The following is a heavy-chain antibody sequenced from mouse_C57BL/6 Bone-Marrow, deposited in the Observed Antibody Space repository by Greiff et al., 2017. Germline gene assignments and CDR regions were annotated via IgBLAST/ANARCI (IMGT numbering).Heavy chain of an antibody. D-gene: IGHD3-1*01. CDR2: INTDYGTT. CDR3: ARRNTGYNAKDY. V-gene: IGHV1-39*01. Sequence: EVQLQQSGPELVQPGASVKLSCKASGYSFSDYNMYWVRQSHGKRLEWVGEINTDYGTTSYHEKFKGKATLTVDQSYSTPYMQLSRLTSEDSAVYYCARRNTGYNAKDYGDQGNAATVTS. J-gene: IGHJ4*01. CDR1: GYSFSDYN.